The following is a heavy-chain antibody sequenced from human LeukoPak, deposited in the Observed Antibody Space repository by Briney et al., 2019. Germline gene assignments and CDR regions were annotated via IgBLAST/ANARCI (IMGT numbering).Heavy chain of an antibody. V-gene: IGHV4-39*01. CDR3: ATPGVGARVWAFDI. J-gene: IGHJ3*02. D-gene: IGHD1-26*01. Sequence: KSSETLSLTCTVSGGSISSSSYYWGWIRQPPGKGLEWIGSIYYSGSTYYNPSLKSRVTISVDTSKNQFSLKLSSVTAADTAVYYCATPGVGARVWAFDIWGQGAMVTVSS. CDR2: IYYSGST. CDR1: GGSISSSSYY.